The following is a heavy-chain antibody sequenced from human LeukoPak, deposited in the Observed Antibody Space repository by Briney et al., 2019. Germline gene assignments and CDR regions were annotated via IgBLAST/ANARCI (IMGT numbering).Heavy chain of an antibody. CDR3: ARDLGYSSSPTYYMDV. CDR2: ISSSSSYI. CDR1: GFTFSSYS. D-gene: IGHD6-13*01. J-gene: IGHJ6*03. Sequence: GGSLRLSCAASGFTFSSYSMNWVRQAPGKGLEWVSSISSSSSYIYYADSVKGRFTISRDNAKNSLYLQMNSLRAEDTAVHYCARDLGYSSSPTYYMDVWGKGTTVTVSS. V-gene: IGHV3-21*01.